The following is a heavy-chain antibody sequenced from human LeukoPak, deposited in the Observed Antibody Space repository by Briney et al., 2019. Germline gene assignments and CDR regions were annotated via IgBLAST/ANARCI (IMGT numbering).Heavy chain of an antibody. J-gene: IGHJ4*02. CDR2: IYPVDSDT. Sequence: GESLKISCKGSGYNFTTYWIGWVRQMPGKGLEWMGIIYPVDSDTRYSPSFQGQVTISADKSITTAYLQWSSLKASDTAMYYCARGSMRQFDYWGQGALVTVSS. CDR3: ARGSMRQFDY. CDR1: GYNFTTYW. V-gene: IGHV5-51*01.